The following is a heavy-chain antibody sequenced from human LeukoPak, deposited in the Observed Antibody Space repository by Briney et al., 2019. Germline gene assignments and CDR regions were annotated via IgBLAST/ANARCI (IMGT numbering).Heavy chain of an antibody. CDR3: ARGHGVVYYYMDV. V-gene: IGHV3-13*01. Sequence: GGSLRLSCAASGFTFSSYDMHWVRQATGKGLEWVSAIGTAGDTYYPGSVKGRFTISRENAKNSLYLQVNSLRAGDTAVYYCARGHGVVYYYMDVWAKGPRSPSP. J-gene: IGHJ6*03. D-gene: IGHD2-15*01. CDR2: IGTAGDT. CDR1: GFTFSSYD.